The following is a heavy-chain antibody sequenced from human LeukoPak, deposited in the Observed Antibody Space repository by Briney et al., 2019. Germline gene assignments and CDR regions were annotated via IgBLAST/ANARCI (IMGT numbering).Heavy chain of an antibody. CDR2: INARGDT. V-gene: IGHV4-34*01. Sequence: SETLSLTCAVYGWSFNDYYWNWIRQPPGKGLEWIGEINARGDTNYNPSLKRRVTISVDTTKKQFPLRLTSIIAADTALYYCARGQVPAARGYNWFDPWGQGTLVTVSS. J-gene: IGHJ5*02. CDR1: GWSFNDYY. D-gene: IGHD2-2*01. CDR3: ARGQVPAARGYNWFDP.